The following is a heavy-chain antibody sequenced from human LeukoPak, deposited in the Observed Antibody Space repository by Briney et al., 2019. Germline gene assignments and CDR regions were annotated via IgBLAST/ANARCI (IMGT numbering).Heavy chain of an antibody. D-gene: IGHD2-2*01. CDR3: ARDRAGLSSTSYYYGMDV. CDR1: GGSISSGDYY. CDR2: IYYSGNT. Sequence: SETLSLTSTVSGGSISSGDYYRSWIRQPPGKGLEWLGYIYYSGNTYYNPSLKSRVTISVDTSKNQFSLKLSSVTAADTAVYYCARDRAGLSSTSYYYGMDVWGQGTTVTVSS. J-gene: IGHJ6*02. V-gene: IGHV4-30-4*01.